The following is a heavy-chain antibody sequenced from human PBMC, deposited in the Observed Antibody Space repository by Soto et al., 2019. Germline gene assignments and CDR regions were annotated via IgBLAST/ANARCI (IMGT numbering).Heavy chain of an antibody. Sequence: PSETLSLTCTVSGGSISSGGYYWSWIRQPPGKGLEWIGYIYYSGSTNYNPSLKSRVTISVDTSKNQFSLKLSSVTAADTAVYYCASVGVNDYLYLWGQGTLVTVAS. D-gene: IGHD3-16*01. CDR1: GGSISSGGYY. J-gene: IGHJ5*02. V-gene: IGHV4-61*08. CDR3: ASVGVNDYLYL. CDR2: IYYSGST.